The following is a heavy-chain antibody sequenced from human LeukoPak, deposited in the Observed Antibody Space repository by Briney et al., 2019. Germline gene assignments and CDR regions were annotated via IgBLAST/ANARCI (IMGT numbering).Heavy chain of an antibody. D-gene: IGHD4-17*01. J-gene: IGHJ4*02. V-gene: IGHV3-48*02. Sequence: GGSLRLSCAASGFTFSIYSMNWVRQAPGKGLEWVSYIGTSSGTIYYADSVKGRFTISRDNAKNSLYLQMNSLRDEDTAVYYCPRRMNYAEDCWGQGTLVTVSS. CDR3: PRRMNYAEDC. CDR1: GFTFSIYS. CDR2: IGTSSGTI.